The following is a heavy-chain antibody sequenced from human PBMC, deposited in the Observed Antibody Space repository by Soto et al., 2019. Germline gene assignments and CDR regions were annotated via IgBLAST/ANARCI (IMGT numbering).Heavy chain of an antibody. CDR2: IYYSGST. J-gene: IGHJ6*02. V-gene: IGHV4-59*01. Sequence: SETLSLTCTVSGGSISSYYWSWIRQPPGKGLEWIGYIYYSGSTNYNPSLKSRVTISVDTSKNQFSLKLSSVTAADTAVYYCARVPYYSSSSRRGHYYYYGMDVWGQGTTVTVSS. D-gene: IGHD6-6*01. CDR1: GGSISSYY. CDR3: ARVPYYSSSSRRGHYYYYGMDV.